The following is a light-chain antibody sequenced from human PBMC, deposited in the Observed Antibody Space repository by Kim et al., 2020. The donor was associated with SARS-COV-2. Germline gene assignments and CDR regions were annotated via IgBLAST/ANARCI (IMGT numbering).Light chain of an antibody. CDR1: QGIARY. CDR2: AAS. CDR3: QQSLSAPLT. Sequence: DIQMTQSPSSLSASVGDRVTITCRASQGIARYLNWYQQKPGKAPKLLVYAASSLQSGVPSRFSGSGSGTDFALTISSLQPEDFATYYCQQSLSAPLTFGGGTKVDIK. V-gene: IGKV1-39*01. J-gene: IGKJ4*01.